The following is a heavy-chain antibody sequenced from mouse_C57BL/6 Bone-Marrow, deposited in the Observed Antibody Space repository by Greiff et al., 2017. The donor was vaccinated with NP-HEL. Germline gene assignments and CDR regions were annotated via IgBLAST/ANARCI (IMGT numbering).Heavy chain of an antibody. J-gene: IGHJ4*01. V-gene: IGHV1-18*01. CDR1: GYTFTDSK. CDR2: INPNNGGT. Sequence: EVQLRGSGPELVKPGASVKIPCKASGYTFTDSKMDGVKQTHGRSLGWIGDINPNNGGTIYNQKFKGKATLTVDKSSSTAYMELRSLTSEDTAVYYCARISDYSDAMDYWGQGTSVTVSS. D-gene: IGHD1-1*01. CDR3: ARISDYSDAMDY.